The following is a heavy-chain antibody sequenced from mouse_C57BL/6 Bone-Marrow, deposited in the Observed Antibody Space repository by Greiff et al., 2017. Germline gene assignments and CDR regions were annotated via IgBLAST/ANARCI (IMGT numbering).Heavy chain of an antibody. CDR2: IDPEDGET. CDR1: GFNIKDYY. J-gene: IGHJ4*01. D-gene: IGHD1-1*01. CDR3: ASFYYYGSRRMDY. V-gene: IGHV14-2*01. Sequence: VQLKQSGAELVKPGASVKLSCTASGFNIKDYYMPWVKQRTEQGLEWIGRIDPEDGETKYAPTFQGKATITADTSSTTAYLQLSSLTSADTAVYDCASFYYYGSRRMDYWGQGTSVTVSS.